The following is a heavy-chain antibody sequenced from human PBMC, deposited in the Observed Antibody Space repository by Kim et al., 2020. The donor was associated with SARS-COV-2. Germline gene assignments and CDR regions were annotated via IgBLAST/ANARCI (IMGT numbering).Heavy chain of an antibody. CDR3: ARVIYGDYAPLDY. V-gene: IGHV3-53*01. CDR2: IYSGGST. J-gene: IGHJ4*02. D-gene: IGHD4-17*01. Sequence: GGSLRLSCAASGFTVSSNYMSWVRQAPGKGLEWVSVIYSGGSTYYADSVKGRFTISRDNSKNTLYLQMNSLRAEDTAVYYCARVIYGDYAPLDYWGQGTLVTVSS. CDR1: GFTVSSNY.